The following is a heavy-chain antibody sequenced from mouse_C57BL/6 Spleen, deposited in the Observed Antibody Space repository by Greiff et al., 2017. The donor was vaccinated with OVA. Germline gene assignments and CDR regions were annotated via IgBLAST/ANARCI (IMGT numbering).Heavy chain of an antibody. J-gene: IGHJ2*01. V-gene: IGHV1-76*01. Sequence: QVQLKESGAELVRPGASVKLSCKASGYTFTDYYINWVKQRPGQGLEWIARIYPGSGNTYYNEKFKGKATLTAEKSSSTAYMQLSSLTSEDSAVYFCARWTTVVSYYFDYWGQGTTLTVSS. CDR3: ARWTTVVSYYFDY. CDR1: GYTFTDYY. D-gene: IGHD1-1*01. CDR2: IYPGSGNT.